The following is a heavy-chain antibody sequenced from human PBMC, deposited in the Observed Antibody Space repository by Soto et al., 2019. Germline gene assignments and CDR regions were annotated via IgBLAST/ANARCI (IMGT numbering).Heavy chain of an antibody. Sequence: SETLSLTCTVSGGSISSYYWSWIRQPPGKGLEWIGYIYYSGSTNYNPSLKSRVTISVDTSKNQFSLKLSSVTAADTAVYYCARQRDEDGGYFDYWGQGTLVTVS. D-gene: IGHD2-15*01. J-gene: IGHJ4*02. CDR2: IYYSGST. CDR3: ARQRDEDGGYFDY. CDR1: GGSISSYY. V-gene: IGHV4-59*08.